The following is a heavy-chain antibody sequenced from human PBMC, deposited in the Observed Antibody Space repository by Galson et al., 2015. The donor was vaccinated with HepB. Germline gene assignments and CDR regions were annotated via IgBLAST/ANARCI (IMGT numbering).Heavy chain of an antibody. CDR3: ANVPQPVTTIYYYYGMDV. CDR1: GFTFSSYW. D-gene: IGHD4-11*01. V-gene: IGHV3-7*01. J-gene: IGHJ6*02. CDR2: IKQDGSEK. Sequence: SLRLSCAASGFTFSSYWMSWVRQAPGKGLEWVANIKQDGSEKYYVDSVKGRFTISRDNAKNSLYLQMNSLRAEDTAVYYCANVPQPVTTIYYYYGMDVWGQGTTVPVSS.